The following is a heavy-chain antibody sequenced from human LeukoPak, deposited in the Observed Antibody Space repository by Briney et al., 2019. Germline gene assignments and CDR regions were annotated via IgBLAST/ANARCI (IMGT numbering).Heavy chain of an antibody. CDR2: IRYDGSNK. CDR3: AKDRWELLDY. V-gene: IGHV3-30*02. D-gene: IGHD1-26*01. J-gene: IGHJ4*02. Sequence: GGSLRLSCAGSGFTFSSYGMHWVRQAPGKGLEWVAFIRYDGSNKYYADSVKGRFTISRDNSKNTLYLQMNSLRAEDTAVYYCAKDRWELLDYWGQGTLVTVSS. CDR1: GFTFSSYG.